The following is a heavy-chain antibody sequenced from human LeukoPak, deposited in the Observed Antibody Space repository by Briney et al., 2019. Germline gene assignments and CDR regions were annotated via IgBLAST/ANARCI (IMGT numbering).Heavy chain of an antibody. CDR1: GGSISSYY. CDR2: IYYSGST. Sequence: SETLSLTCTVSGGSISSYYWGWIRQPPGKGLEWIGSIYYSGSTYYNPSLKSRVTISVDTSKNQFSLKLSSVTAADTAVYYCASLYDSSGYGYYYMDVWGKGTTVTVSS. J-gene: IGHJ6*03. D-gene: IGHD3-22*01. CDR3: ASLYDSSGYGYYYMDV. V-gene: IGHV4-39*01.